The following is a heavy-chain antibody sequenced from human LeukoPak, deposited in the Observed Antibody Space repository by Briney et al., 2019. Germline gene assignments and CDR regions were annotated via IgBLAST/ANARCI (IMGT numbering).Heavy chain of an antibody. D-gene: IGHD3-10*01. CDR1: GFTVGSNH. Sequence: GGSLRLSCAASGFTVGSNHMNWIRQAPGKGFEWVSSIYSGGSTDYADSVKGRFTISRDSSKNTVYLQMNSLRSGDTAVYFCAGNNYASGTFLVYWGQGTLVTVSS. J-gene: IGHJ4*02. CDR2: IYSGGST. V-gene: IGHV3-66*02. CDR3: AGNNYASGTFLVY.